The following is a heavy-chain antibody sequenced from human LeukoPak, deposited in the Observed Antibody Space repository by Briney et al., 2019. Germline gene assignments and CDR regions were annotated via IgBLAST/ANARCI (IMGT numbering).Heavy chain of an antibody. D-gene: IGHD3-3*01. CDR2: ISGSGGST. V-gene: IGHV3-23*01. CDR1: GFTFSSYA. J-gene: IGHJ4*02. Sequence: QPGGSLRLSCAASGFTFSSYAMSWVRQAPGKGLEWVSAISGSGGSTYYADSVKGRFTISRDNSKNTLYPQMNSLRAEDTAVYYCAKDPRITIFGVVTDWGQGTLVTVSS. CDR3: AKDPRITIFGVVTD.